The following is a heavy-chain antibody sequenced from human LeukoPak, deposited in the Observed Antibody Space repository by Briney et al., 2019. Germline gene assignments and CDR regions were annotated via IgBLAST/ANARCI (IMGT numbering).Heavy chain of an antibody. CDR2: ISSSSNTI. CDR1: GFTFSSYS. CDR3: ARILLAAGAFDI. V-gene: IGHV3-48*01. J-gene: IGHJ3*02. Sequence: PGVSLRLSCAASGFTFSSYSMNWVRQAPGKGLEWVSYISSSSNTIYYADSVKGRFTISRDNAKNSLYLQMNSLRAEDTAVYYCARILLAAGAFDIWGQGTMVTVSS. D-gene: IGHD2-15*01.